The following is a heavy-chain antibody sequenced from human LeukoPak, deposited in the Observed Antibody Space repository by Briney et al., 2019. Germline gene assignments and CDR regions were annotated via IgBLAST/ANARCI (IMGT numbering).Heavy chain of an antibody. CDR1: GFPLSTSGMC. J-gene: IGHJ4*02. V-gene: IGHV2-70*11. CDR3: ARKVSAWNYFDY. Sequence: SGPALVKPTQTLTLTCTFSGFPLSTSGMCVSWIRQPPGKALEWLARIDWDGDKWYSTSLKTRLTISKDTSKNQVVLTMTNMDPVDTATYYCARKVSAWNYFDYWGQGALVTVSS. CDR2: IDWDGDK. D-gene: IGHD6-19*01.